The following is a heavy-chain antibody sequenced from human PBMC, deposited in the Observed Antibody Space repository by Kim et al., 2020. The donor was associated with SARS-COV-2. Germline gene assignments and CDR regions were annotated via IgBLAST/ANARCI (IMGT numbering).Heavy chain of an antibody. J-gene: IGHJ4*02. CDR2: SSTYI. V-gene: IGHV3-21*01. D-gene: IGHD6-13*01. Sequence: SSTYIYYADSVKGRFTVSRDNAKNSLYLQMNSLRAEDTAVYYCAVLAAVDYWGRGTLVTVTS. CDR3: AVLAAVDY.